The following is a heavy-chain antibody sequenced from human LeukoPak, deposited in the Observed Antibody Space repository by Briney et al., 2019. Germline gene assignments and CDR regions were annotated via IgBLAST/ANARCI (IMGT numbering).Heavy chain of an antibody. J-gene: IGHJ4*02. CDR2: IRSKTNNYAT. CDR1: GFTFSGSA. V-gene: IGHV3-73*01. CDR3: TSGLSVLRSNNTPVDY. Sequence: GGSLRLSCAASGFTFSGSAMHWVRQASGKGLEWVGRIRSKTNNYATAYAASVKGRFIISRDDSMNTAYLQMNSLKTEDTAVYYCTSGLSVLRSNNTPVDYWGQGTLVTVSS. D-gene: IGHD4-17*01.